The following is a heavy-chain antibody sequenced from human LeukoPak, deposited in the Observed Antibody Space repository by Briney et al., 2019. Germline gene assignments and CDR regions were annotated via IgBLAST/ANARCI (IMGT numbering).Heavy chain of an antibody. V-gene: IGHV1-46*01. CDR2: INPSGGST. Sequence: ASVKVSCKASGYTFTSYYMHWVRQAPGQGLEWMGIINPSGGSTSYAQKFQGRVTITADESTSTAYMELSSLRSEDTAVYYCARVSRYYDILTGYHLDYWGQGTLVTVSS. D-gene: IGHD3-9*01. CDR3: ARVSRYYDILTGYHLDY. J-gene: IGHJ4*02. CDR1: GYTFTSYY.